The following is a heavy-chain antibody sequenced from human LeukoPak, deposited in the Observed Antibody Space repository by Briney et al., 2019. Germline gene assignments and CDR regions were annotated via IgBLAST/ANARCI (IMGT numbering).Heavy chain of an antibody. CDR3: ALGCSDTSCYRWATNV. V-gene: IGHV1-2*02. CDR2: INPNTGGT. CDR1: GYTFTAYY. D-gene: IGHD2-2*01. Sequence: GASVKVSCKASGYTFTAYYMHWVRQAPGQGLGWMGWINPNTGGTSYAQKFQGRVTMTRDTSIITAYMELSRLRSDDTAVYYCALGCSDTSCYRWATNVWGQGTTVTVSS. J-gene: IGHJ6*02.